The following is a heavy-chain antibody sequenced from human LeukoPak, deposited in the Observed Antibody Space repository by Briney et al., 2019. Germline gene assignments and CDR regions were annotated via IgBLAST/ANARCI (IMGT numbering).Heavy chain of an antibody. CDR1: GFTFSTYG. V-gene: IGHV3-30*18. D-gene: IGHD3-16*01. Sequence: PGGSLTLSCAASGFTFSTYGMHCARNAPDKGLEWVAVISYDGGHQHYADSVKGRFTISRDNSKNTLYLQMNSLRAEDTAGYYCAKGGYYDYVWGSRNSYFDYWGQGTLVTVSS. J-gene: IGHJ4*02. CDR3: AKGGYYDYVWGSRNSYFDY. CDR2: ISYDGGHQ.